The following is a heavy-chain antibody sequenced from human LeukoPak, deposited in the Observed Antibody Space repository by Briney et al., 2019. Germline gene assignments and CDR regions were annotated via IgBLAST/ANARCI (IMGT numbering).Heavy chain of an antibody. CDR1: GASISSYY. D-gene: IGHD3-10*01. CDR2: IYYSGST. J-gene: IGHJ5*02. CDR3: ARETMVRFDP. V-gene: IGHV4-59*01. Sequence: PSETLSLTCTVSGASISSYYWSWIRQPPGKGLEWIGYIYYSGSTNYNPSLKSRVTISLDTSKNQFSLKLSSVTAADTAVYYCARETMVRFDPWGQGTLVTVSS.